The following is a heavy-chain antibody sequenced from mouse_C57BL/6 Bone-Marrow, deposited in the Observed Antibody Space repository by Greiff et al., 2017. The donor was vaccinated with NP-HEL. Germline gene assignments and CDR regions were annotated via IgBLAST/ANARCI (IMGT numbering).Heavy chain of an antibody. D-gene: IGHD2-5*01. CDR2: IWSGGST. J-gene: IGHJ3*01. CDR3: ARIPYSNAFAY. CDR1: GFSLTSYG. V-gene: IGHV2-2*01. Sequence: VKLMESGPGLVQPSQSLSITCTVSGFSLTSYGVHWVRQSPGKGLEWLGGIWSGGSTDYNAAFISRLSISKDNSKSQVFCKMNSLQADDTAIYYCARIPYSNAFAYWGQGTLVTVSA.